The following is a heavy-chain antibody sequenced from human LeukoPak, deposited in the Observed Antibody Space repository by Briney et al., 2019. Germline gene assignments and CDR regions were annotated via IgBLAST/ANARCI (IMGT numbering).Heavy chain of an antibody. CDR2: ISSSSSTI. J-gene: IGHJ4*02. D-gene: IGHD6-19*01. Sequence: GGSLRLSCAASGFTFSSYSMNWARQAPGKGLEWVSYISSSSSTIYYADSVKGRFTISRDNAKNSLYLQMNSLRAEDTAIYYCAKVRYSSDKRYFDYWGQGTLVTVSS. V-gene: IGHV3-48*04. CDR3: AKVRYSSDKRYFDY. CDR1: GFTFSSYS.